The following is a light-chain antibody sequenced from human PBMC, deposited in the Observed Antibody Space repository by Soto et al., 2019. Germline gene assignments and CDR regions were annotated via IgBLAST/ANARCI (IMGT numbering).Light chain of an antibody. J-gene: IGKJ1*01. CDR2: KAS. Sequence: IQMTQSPSSLSTTVGDRVTITCRASHSVSSWLSWYQQKPGKAPKLIIYKASILRSGVPSRFSGSGSGTEFIPTISSLHPDDSATYYCQQYKSYPWPFAQRTEV. V-gene: IGKV1-5*03. CDR1: HSVSSW. CDR3: QQYKSYPWP.